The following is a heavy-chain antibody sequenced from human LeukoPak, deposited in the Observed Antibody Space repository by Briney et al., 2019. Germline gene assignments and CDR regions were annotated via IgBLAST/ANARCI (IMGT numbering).Heavy chain of an antibody. CDR3: ARGRGTTSSNFDY. CDR2: INPNNGGT. V-gene: IGHV1-2*02. Sequence: ASVKVSCKASGYTFTGYYMHWVRQAPGQGLEWMGWINPNNGGTNYAQKFQGRVTMTRDTSISTVYMELSRLTSDDTAVYYCARGRGTTSSNFDYWAQGNLVTVSS. J-gene: IGHJ4*02. CDR1: GYTFTGYY. D-gene: IGHD2-2*01.